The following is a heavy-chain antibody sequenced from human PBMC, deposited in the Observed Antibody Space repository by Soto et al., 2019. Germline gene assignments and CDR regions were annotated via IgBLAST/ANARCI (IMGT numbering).Heavy chain of an antibody. D-gene: IGHD7-27*01. CDR1: GGSFSGYY. V-gene: IGHV4-34*01. CDR2: INHSGST. Sequence: QVQLQQWGAGLLKPSETLSLTCAVYGGSFSGYYWSWIRQPPGKGLEWIGEINHSGSTNYNPSLKSRVTISVDTSQNQFSLKLSSVTAADTAVYYCARAPRNWGSSRYWYFDLWGRGTLVTVSS. CDR3: ARAPRNWGSSRYWYFDL. J-gene: IGHJ2*01.